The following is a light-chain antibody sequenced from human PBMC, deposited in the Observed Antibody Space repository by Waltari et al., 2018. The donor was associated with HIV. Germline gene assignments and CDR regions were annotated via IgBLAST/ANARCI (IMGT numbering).Light chain of an antibody. V-gene: IGKV3-11*01. CDR3: QQRSNSPRFP. J-gene: IGKJ2*01. Sequence: ESVLTQSPATVSLCPGERATLPCRASQSVSNNFAWYQQRPGQAPRLLLYHSSNTLTGIPAMFSRTGSGTDFTLTISCLDSEDFVVYYCQQRSNSPRFPFGPGTRLEI. CDR1: QSVSNN. CDR2: HSS.